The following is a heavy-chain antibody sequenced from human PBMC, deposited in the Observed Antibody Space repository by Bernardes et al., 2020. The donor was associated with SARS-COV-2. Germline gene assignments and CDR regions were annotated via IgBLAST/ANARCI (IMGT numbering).Heavy chain of an antibody. J-gene: IGHJ3*02. D-gene: IGHD6-13*01. Sequence: ASVKVSCKASGYTFTSYGISWVRQAPGQGLEWMGWISAYNGNTNYAQKLQGRVTMTTDTSTSTAYMELRSLRSDDTAVYYCARDESSSWSGNDAFDIWGQGTMVTVSS. V-gene: IGHV1-18*01. CDR1: GYTFTSYG. CDR2: ISAYNGNT. CDR3: ARDESSSWSGNDAFDI.